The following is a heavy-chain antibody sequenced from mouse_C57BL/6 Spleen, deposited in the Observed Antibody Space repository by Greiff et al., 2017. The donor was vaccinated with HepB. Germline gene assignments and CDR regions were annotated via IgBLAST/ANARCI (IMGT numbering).Heavy chain of an antibody. J-gene: IGHJ4*01. CDR3: ATYYGYAMDY. CDR1: GFTFSDYG. Sequence: EVKVVESGGGLVKPGGSLKLSCAASGFTFSDYGMHWVRQAPEKGLEWVAYISSGSSTIYYADTVKGRFTISRDNVKNTLFLQMTSLRSEDTAMYYCATYYGYAMDYWGQGTSVTVSS. D-gene: IGHD2-10*01. V-gene: IGHV5-17*01. CDR2: ISSGSSTI.